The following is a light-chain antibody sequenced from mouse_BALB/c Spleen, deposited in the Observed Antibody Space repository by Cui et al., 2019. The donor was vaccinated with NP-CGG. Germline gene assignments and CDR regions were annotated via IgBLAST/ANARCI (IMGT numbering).Light chain of an antibody. CDR1: TGAVTTSNY. J-gene: IGLJ1*01. CDR2: GTN. Sequence: AVVTRESAPTTSPGETVTLTCRSSTGAVTTSNYANWVQEKPDHLFTGLIGGTNNRVPGVPARFSGSLIGDKAAFTITGAQTEDEAIYFCALWYSNHWVFGGGTKLTVL. V-gene: IGLV1*01. CDR3: ALWYSNHWV.